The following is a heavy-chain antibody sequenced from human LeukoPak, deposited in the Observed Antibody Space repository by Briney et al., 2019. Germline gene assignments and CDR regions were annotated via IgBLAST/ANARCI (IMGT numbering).Heavy chain of an antibody. Sequence: GGSLRLSCAASGFTFSSYAMSWVRQAPGKGLEWVSAISDSGGSTYYADSVKGRFTISRDNSKNTLYLQMNSLRAEDTAVYYCAKGGSWIQLWLADYFDYWGQGTLVTVSS. CDR2: ISDSGGST. J-gene: IGHJ4*02. V-gene: IGHV3-23*01. D-gene: IGHD5-18*01. CDR1: GFTFSSYA. CDR3: AKGGSWIQLWLADYFDY.